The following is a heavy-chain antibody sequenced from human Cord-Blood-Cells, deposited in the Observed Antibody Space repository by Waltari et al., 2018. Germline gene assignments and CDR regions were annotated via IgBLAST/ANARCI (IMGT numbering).Heavy chain of an antibody. D-gene: IGHD3-22*01. CDR2: IIPSFGTA. Sequence: QVQLVQSGAEVKKPGSSVKVSCKASGGTFSSYAISWVRQAPGQGLEWMGGIIPSFGTANYAQKFQGRVTITADESTSTAYMELSSLRSEDTAVYYCARDRNDSSGYYYDAFDIWGQGTMVTVSS. V-gene: IGHV1-69*01. CDR3: ARDRNDSSGYYYDAFDI. CDR1: GGTFSSYA. J-gene: IGHJ3*02.